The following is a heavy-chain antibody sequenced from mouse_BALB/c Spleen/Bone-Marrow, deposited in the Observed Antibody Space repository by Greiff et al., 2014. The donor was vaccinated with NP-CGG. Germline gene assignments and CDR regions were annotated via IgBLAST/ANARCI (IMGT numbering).Heavy chain of an antibody. J-gene: IGHJ4*01. CDR2: ISNLAYSI. Sequence: EVQLQESGGGLVQPGGSRKLSCAASGFTFSDYGMAWVRQAPGKGPEWVAFISNLAYSIYYADTVTGRFTISRENAKNTRYLEMSSLRSEDTAMYYCAREGGAMDYWGQGTSVTVSS. V-gene: IGHV5-15*02. CDR3: AREGGAMDY. CDR1: GFTFSDYG.